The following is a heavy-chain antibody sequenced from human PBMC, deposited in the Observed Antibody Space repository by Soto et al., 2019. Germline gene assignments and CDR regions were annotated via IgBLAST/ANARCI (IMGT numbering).Heavy chain of an antibody. D-gene: IGHD2-15*01. V-gene: IGHV3-33*01. J-gene: IGHJ2*01. CDR2: IWYDGSKK. Sequence: QVQLVESGGGVVQPGRSLTLSCAASGLTFSNYGMHWVRQAPGKGLEWVAVIWYDGSKKYYIDSVKGRFTVSRDNSKNTLYLQMNSLRVEDTAVYYCARYLRSRYFDLWGRGTLVTVSS. CDR1: GLTFSNYG. CDR3: ARYLRSRYFDL.